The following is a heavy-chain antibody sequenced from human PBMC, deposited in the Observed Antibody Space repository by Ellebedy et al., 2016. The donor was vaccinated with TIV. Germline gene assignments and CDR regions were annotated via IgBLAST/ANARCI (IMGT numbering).Heavy chain of an antibody. CDR2: IHYTGNA. V-gene: IGHV4-61*03. CDR3: AGGTHYYYGWDV. CDR1: DGSVSNRGYY. Sequence: SETLSLXXSVSDGSVSNRGYYWAWLRQPPGKGLEWIGHIHYTGNADYNPSLKSRFTISVDTSKNHFSLIVTSVTAADTAVYFCAGGTHYYYGWDVWGQGTTVIVS. J-gene: IGHJ6*02.